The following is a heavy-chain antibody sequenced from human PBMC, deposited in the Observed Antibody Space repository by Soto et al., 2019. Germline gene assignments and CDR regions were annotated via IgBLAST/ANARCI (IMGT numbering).Heavy chain of an antibody. CDR2: ISSSSSTI. CDR1: GFTFSSYS. J-gene: IGHJ3*02. CDR3: AKDEWLVVVEAATPESALAI. D-gene: IGHD2-15*01. Sequence: GGSLRLSCAASGFTFSSYSMNWVRQAPGKGLEWVSYISSSSSTIYYADSVKGRFTISRDNAKNSLYLQMNSLRAEDTAVYYCAKDEWLVVVEAATPESALAIWGQGTMVTVSS. V-gene: IGHV3-48*01.